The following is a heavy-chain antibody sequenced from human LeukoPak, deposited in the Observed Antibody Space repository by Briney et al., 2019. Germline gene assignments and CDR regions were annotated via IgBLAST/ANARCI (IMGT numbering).Heavy chain of an antibody. D-gene: IGHD1-20*01. CDR3: VRSVYNWNDVDY. CDR2: ISSTVITT. J-gene: IGHJ4*02. V-gene: IGHV3-11*01. CDR1: GFTFTDHY. Sequence: GGSLRLSCAASGFTFTDHYMSWIRQAPRKGLEWVSYISSTVITTYYADSVKGRFTISRDNAKNSLYLQMNSLRAEDTAVYYCVRSVYNWNDVDYWGQGTLVTVSS.